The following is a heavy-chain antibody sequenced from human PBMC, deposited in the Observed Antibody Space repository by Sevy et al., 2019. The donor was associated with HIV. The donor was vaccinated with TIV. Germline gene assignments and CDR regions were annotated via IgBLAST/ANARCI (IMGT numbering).Heavy chain of an antibody. Sequence: SETLSLTCAVSGYSISSGYYWGWIRQPPGMGLEWIGSIYHSGSTYYNPSLKSRVTISVDTSKNQFSLKLSSVTAADTAVYYCARVGKSGYSTKATVDYWGQGTLVTVSS. D-gene: IGHD6-13*01. CDR3: ARVGKSGYSTKATVDY. J-gene: IGHJ4*02. CDR2: IYHSGST. CDR1: GYSISSGYY. V-gene: IGHV4-38-2*01.